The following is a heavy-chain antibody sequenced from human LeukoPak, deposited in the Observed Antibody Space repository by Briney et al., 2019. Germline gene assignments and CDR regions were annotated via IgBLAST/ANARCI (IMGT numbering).Heavy chain of an antibody. Sequence: PGGSLRLSCAASGFTFSNAWMSWVRQAPGKGLEWVGRIKSKTDGGTTDYAAPVKGRFTISRDDSNNTLYLQMNSLKTEDTAVYYGTTDPDGSGSYYNDYWGQGTLVTVSS. V-gene: IGHV3-15*01. J-gene: IGHJ4*02. CDR3: TTDPDGSGSYYNDY. CDR1: GFTFSNAW. CDR2: IKSKTDGGTT. D-gene: IGHD3-10*01.